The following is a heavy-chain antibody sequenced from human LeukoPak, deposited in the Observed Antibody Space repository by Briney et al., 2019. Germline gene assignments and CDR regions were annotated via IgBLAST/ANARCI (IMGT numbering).Heavy chain of an antibody. CDR2: IIPMFDTA. Sequence: SVKVSCKASGGTFRSYAINWVRQASGQGLEWMGGIIPMFDTANYAQKFQGRLTITADKSTSTAYMELSSLTSEDTAVYYCARDGRGYSGYDFRYFDYWGQGTLVTVSS. CDR3: ARDGRGYSGYDFRYFDY. CDR1: GGTFRSYA. J-gene: IGHJ4*02. D-gene: IGHD5-12*01. V-gene: IGHV1-69*06.